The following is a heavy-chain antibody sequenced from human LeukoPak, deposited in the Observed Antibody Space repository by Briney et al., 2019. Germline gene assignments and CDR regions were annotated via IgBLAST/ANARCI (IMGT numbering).Heavy chain of an antibody. J-gene: IGHJ5*02. CDR3: ARSQTTASRLIRSRGFDP. D-gene: IGHD6-6*01. Sequence: ASVKVSCKASGYTFTSYDINWVRQATGQGREWMGWMNPNSGNTGYAQKFQGRVTMTRNTSISTAYMELSSLKSEDTAVYYCARSQTTASRLIRSRGFDPWGQGTLSPSPQ. CDR1: GYTFTSYD. V-gene: IGHV1-8*01. CDR2: MNPNSGNT.